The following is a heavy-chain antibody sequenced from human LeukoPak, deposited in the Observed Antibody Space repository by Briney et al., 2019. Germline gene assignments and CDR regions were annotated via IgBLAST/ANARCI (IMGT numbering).Heavy chain of an antibody. CDR1: GGSISSSSYY. J-gene: IGHJ4*02. D-gene: IGHD3-22*01. CDR3: ARVLRLYDSSGFDY. CDR2: IYYSGST. V-gene: IGHV4-39*07. Sequence: SETLSLTCTVSGGSISSSSYYWGWIRQPPGKGLEWIGSIYYSGSTYYNPSLKSRVAISVDTSKNQFSLKLSSVTAADTAVYYCARVLRLYDSSGFDYWGQGTLVTVSS.